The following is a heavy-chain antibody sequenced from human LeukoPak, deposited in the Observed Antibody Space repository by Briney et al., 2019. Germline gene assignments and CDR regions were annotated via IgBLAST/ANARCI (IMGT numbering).Heavy chain of an antibody. J-gene: IGHJ4*02. CDR1: GYSISSGYY. CDR2: IYHSGST. Sequence: SETLSLTCTVSGYSISSGYYWGWIRQPPGKGLEWIGSIYHSGSTYYNPSLKSRVTISVDTSRNQFSLKLSSVTAADTAVYYCASSSGSYSFDYWGQGTLVTVSS. D-gene: IGHD1-26*01. CDR3: ASSSGSYSFDY. V-gene: IGHV4-38-2*02.